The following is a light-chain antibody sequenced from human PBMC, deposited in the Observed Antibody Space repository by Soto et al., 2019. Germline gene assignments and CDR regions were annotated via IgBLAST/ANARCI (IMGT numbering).Light chain of an antibody. CDR2: AAS. CDR1: QGISNW. J-gene: IGKJ1*01. Sequence: DIQMTQSPSSVSASVGDRVSITCRASQGISNWLAWYQQKPGRAPKLLIYAASSLQSGVSSRFSGSGSGTDFTHTISSLRPEDFATYYCQQSYSTPRTFGQGTKVDIK. CDR3: QQSYSTPRT. V-gene: IGKV1D-12*01.